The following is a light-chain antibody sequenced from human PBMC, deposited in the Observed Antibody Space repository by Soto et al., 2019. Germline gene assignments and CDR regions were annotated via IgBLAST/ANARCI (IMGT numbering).Light chain of an antibody. CDR2: GAS. CDR3: QQYGSSTWT. Sequence: EIVLTQSPGTLSLSPGERATLSCRASQSAFSTYLAWFQQKPGQAPRLLIYGASSRATVIPDRFSGSGSATDFTLTISRLEHEDFAVYYCQQYGSSTWTLGQGTKVEIK. CDR1: QSAFSTY. J-gene: IGKJ1*01. V-gene: IGKV3-20*01.